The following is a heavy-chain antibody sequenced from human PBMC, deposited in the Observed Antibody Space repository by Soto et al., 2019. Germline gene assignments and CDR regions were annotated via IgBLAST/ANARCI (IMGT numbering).Heavy chain of an antibody. CDR2: IYYSGST. V-gene: IGHV4-39*01. J-gene: IGHJ4*02. CDR1: GGSISSTSYY. CDR3: ARRDRIYYYGSGSYSLSFDY. Sequence: SETLSLTCTVSGGSISSTSYYWGWIRQPPGKGLEWIGSIYYSGSTYYNPSLKSRVTISVDTSKNQFSLKLSSVTAADTAVYYCARRDRIYYYGSGSYSLSFDYWGQVTLVTVSS. D-gene: IGHD3-10*01.